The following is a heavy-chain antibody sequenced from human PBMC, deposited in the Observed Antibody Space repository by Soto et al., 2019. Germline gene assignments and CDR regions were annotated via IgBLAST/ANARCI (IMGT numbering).Heavy chain of an antibody. D-gene: IGHD1-26*01. J-gene: IGHJ4*02. CDR1: GYAFTSCY. CDR3: ARDRSGSYPDY. V-gene: IGHV1-46*01. CDR2: VNPSGGST. Sequence: ASVKVSCKASGYAFTSCYMHWVRQAPGQGLEWMGIVNPSGGSTTYAQKFQGRVTMTRDTSTSTVYMELSSLISEDTAVYYCARDRSGSYPDYWGQGTLVTVSS.